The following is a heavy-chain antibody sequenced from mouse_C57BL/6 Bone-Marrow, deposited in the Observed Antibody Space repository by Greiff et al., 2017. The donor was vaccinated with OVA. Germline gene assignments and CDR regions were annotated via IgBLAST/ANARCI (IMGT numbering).Heavy chain of an antibody. D-gene: IGHD2-3*01. V-gene: IGHV1-80*01. CDR2: IYPGDGDT. CDR1: GYAFSSYW. J-gene: IGHJ1*03. Sequence: VQLQQSGAELVKPGASVKISCKASGYAFSSYWMNWVKQRPGKGLEWIGQIYPGDGDTNYNGKFKGKATLTADKSSSTAFMQLSSLTSEDAAVYFCARGLPMMVTPYWYIDVWGTGTTVTVSS. CDR3: ARGLPMMVTPYWYIDV.